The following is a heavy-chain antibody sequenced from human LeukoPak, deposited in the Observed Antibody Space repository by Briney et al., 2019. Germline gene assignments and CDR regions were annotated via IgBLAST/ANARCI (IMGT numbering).Heavy chain of an antibody. CDR3: ARGDDYGDYGLGYFDY. D-gene: IGHD4-17*01. CDR1: GDSISGDY. V-gene: IGHV4-59*01. J-gene: IGHJ4*02. CDR2: IYYTGST. Sequence: PSETLSLTCSVSGDSISGDYWNWIRQPPGKGLEWIGYIYYTGSTKYNPSLKSRVTISLDTSKNQFSLRLSLVTAADTAVYYCARGDDYGDYGLGYFDYWGQGTLVTASS.